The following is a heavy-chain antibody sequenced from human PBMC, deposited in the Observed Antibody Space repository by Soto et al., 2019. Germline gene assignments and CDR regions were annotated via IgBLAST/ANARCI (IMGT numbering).Heavy chain of an antibody. D-gene: IGHD3-3*01. CDR3: ARAPQLLRFLEWLPYAFDI. V-gene: IGHV4-31*03. CDR2: IYYSGST. Sequence: QVKLQESGPGLVKPSQTLSLTCTVSVGSISSGGYYWSWISQHQGKGLGWIGYIYYSGSTYYNPSLKSRVTISVDTSKNQFSLKLSSVTAADTAVYYCARAPQLLRFLEWLPYAFDIWCQGTMVTVSS. CDR1: VGSISSGGYY. J-gene: IGHJ3*02.